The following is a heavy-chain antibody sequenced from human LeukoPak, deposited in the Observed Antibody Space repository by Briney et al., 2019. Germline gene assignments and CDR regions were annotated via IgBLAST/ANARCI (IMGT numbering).Heavy chain of an antibody. CDR2: ISYDGSNK. Sequence: GGSLRLSCAASGFTFSSYGMHWVRQAPGKGLEWVAVISYDGSNKYYADSVKGRFTISRDNSKNTLYLQMNSLRAEDTAVYYCARVGSEWLVNDYWGQGALVTVSS. CDR1: GFTFSSYG. D-gene: IGHD6-19*01. CDR3: ARVGSEWLVNDY. J-gene: IGHJ4*02. V-gene: IGHV3-30*03.